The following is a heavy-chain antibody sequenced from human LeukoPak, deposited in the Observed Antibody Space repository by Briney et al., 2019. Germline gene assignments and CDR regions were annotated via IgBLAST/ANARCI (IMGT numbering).Heavy chain of an antibody. D-gene: IGHD6-13*01. V-gene: IGHV3-30*02. CDR2: IRYDGSNK. J-gene: IGHJ4*02. CDR3: AKPQYSSSWYLFDY. CDR1: RFTFSSYG. Sequence: AGGSLRLSCAASRFTFSSYGMHWIRQAPGKGLEWVAFIRYDGSNKYYADSVKGRFTISRDNSKNTLYLQMNSLRAEGTAMYYCAKPQYSSSWYLFDYWGQGTLVTVSS.